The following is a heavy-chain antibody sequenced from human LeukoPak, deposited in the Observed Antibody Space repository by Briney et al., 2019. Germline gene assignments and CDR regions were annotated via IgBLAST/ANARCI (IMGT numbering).Heavy chain of an antibody. V-gene: IGHV4-34*01. D-gene: IGHD6-13*01. CDR2: INHSGST. J-gene: IGHJ4*02. Sequence: PSETLSLTCAVYGGSFSGYYWSWLRQPPGKGLEWIGEINHSGSTNYNPSLKSRVTISVDTSKNQFSLKLSSVTAADTAVYYCATSSSSESSSWFDYWGQGTLVTVSS. CDR3: ATSSSSESSSWFDY. CDR1: GGSFSGYY.